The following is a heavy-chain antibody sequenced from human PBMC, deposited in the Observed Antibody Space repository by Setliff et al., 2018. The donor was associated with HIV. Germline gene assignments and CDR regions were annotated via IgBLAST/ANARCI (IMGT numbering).Heavy chain of an antibody. D-gene: IGHD1-26*01. CDR2: IYTSGST. CDR3: ARASVGATGLYAFEI. J-gene: IGHJ3*02. Sequence: NPSETLSLTCTVSGGSISSGIYYWSWIRQPAGQGLEWIGHIYTSGSTNYSPSVKSRVTISVDTSKNQFSLRLSSVTAADTAVYYCARASVGATGLYAFEIWGQGTMVTVSS. V-gene: IGHV4-61*09. CDR1: GGSISSGIYY.